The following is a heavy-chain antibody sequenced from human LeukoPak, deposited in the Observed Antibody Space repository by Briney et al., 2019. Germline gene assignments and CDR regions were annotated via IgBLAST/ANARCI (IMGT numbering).Heavy chain of an antibody. CDR1: GDSISSGGYW. V-gene: IGHV4-31*11. CDR3: ARAPVATPSEFDY. D-gene: IGHD5-12*01. CDR2: ISYGGKA. J-gene: IGHJ4*02. Sequence: SQTLSLTCAVSGDSISSGGYWWSWIRQRPGKGPEWIGYISYGGKADYNPSLKSRVAISADTPKNQFSLKLSSTTAADTAVYYCARAPVATPSEFDYWGQGTLVTVSS.